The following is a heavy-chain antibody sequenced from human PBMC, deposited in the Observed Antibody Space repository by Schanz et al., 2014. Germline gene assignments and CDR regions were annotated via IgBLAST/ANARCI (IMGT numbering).Heavy chain of an antibody. J-gene: IGHJ3*02. V-gene: IGHV1-69*02. Sequence: QVQLVQSGAEVKKPGSSVKVSCKASRSTFSSYTISWVRQARGQGLEWGGRFIPILDVGNYAQQFQGRVTFTADKSTSTDYMELSSLRYEDTALYYCARGTMPGTFDIWGQGTMVTVSS. CDR2: FIPILDVG. CDR3: ARGTMPGTFDI. CDR1: RSTFSSYT. D-gene: IGHD2-2*01.